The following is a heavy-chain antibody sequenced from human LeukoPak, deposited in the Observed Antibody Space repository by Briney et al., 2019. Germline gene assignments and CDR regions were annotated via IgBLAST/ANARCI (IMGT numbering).Heavy chain of an antibody. CDR3: ARDLRPDYYDSSGFDY. V-gene: IGHV3-74*01. J-gene: IGHJ4*02. Sequence: GGSLRLSCVASEFMFSRYWMHWIRQVPGKGLVWVSRVSSDGSDTRYADSVKGRFTISRDNAKNSLYLQMNSLRAEDTAVYYCARDLRPDYYDSSGFDYWGQGTLVTVSS. CDR2: VSSDGSDT. D-gene: IGHD3-22*01. CDR1: EFMFSRYW.